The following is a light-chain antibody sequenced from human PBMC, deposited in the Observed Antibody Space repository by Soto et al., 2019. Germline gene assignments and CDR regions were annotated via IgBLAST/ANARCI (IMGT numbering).Light chain of an antibody. J-gene: IGKJ2*01. CDR3: QQSYSTPYT. CDR1: QSISSY. Sequence: DIQMTQSPSSLSASVGDRVTITCRASQSISSYLNWYQQKPGKAPKLLSYAASSLQSGVPSRFSGSGSGTDFTLAISSLQPEAFATYYCQQSYSTPYTFGQGTKLEIK. CDR2: AAS. V-gene: IGKV1-39*01.